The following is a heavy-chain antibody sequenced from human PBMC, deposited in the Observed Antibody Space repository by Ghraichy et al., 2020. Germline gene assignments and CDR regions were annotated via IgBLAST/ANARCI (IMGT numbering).Heavy chain of an antibody. CDR3: ARVYGGNWYFDL. V-gene: IGHV1-69*13. D-gene: IGHD4-23*01. J-gene: IGHJ2*01. CDR2: IIPLFGTA. CDR1: GGTFSSYA. Sequence: SVKVSCKPSGGTFSSYAISWVRQAPGQGLEWMGRIIPLFGTANYAQKFQGRVTITADESTNTAYMELISLRFEDTAVYYCARVYGGNWYFDLWGRGTLVTVSS.